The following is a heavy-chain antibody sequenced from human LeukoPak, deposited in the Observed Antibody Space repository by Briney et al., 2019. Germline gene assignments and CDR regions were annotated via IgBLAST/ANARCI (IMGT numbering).Heavy chain of an antibody. CDR2: ITSSGKTI. CDR3: ARAGFDS. J-gene: IGHJ4*02. Sequence: GGSLRLSCVASGFTFSDYHMNWVRQAPGKGLEWVAHITSSGKTIFYADSLKGRSTISRDTANSSLYLQMNSLRVEDAAVYYCARAGFDSWGQGTRVTVSS. CDR1: GFTFSDYH. V-gene: IGHV3-48*03.